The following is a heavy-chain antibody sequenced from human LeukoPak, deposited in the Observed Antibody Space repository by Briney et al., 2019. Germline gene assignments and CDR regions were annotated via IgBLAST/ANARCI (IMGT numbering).Heavy chain of an antibody. CDR2: ISAYNGNT. CDR3: ARDHDSSGYSYYYYGMDI. D-gene: IGHD3-22*01. CDR1: GYTFTSYG. J-gene: IGHJ6*02. Sequence: GASVKVSCKASGYTFTSYGISWVRQAPGQGLEWMGWISAYNGNTNYAQKLQGRVTMTTDTSTSTAYMELRSLRSDDTAVYYCARDHDSSGYSYYYYGMDIWGQGTTVTVSS. V-gene: IGHV1-18*01.